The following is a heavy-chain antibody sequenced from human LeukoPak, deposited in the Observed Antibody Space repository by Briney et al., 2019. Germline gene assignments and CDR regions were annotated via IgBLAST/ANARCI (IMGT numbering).Heavy chain of an antibody. CDR1: GFTFSDYY. CDR3: APSGSGYSYGFIGFVNY. J-gene: IGHJ4*02. D-gene: IGHD5-18*01. V-gene: IGHV3-11*01. Sequence: GGSPRLSCAASGFTFSDYYMSWIRQAPGKGLEWVSYISSSGSTIYYADSVKGRFTISRDNAKNSLYLQMNSLRAEDTAVYYCAPSGSGYSYGFIGFVNYWGQGTLVTVSS. CDR2: ISSSGSTI.